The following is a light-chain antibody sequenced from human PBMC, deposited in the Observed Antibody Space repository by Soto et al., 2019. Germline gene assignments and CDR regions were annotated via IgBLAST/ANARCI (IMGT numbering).Light chain of an antibody. CDR1: SGHSSYA. Sequence: QLVLTQSPSASASLGASVKLTCTLSSGHSSYAIAWHQQQPEKGPRYLMKLNSDGSHSKGDGIPDRFSGSSSGAERYLTISSLQSEDEADYSCQTCGTGSWVFGGGTQLTVL. CDR2: LNSDGSH. J-gene: IGLJ3*02. V-gene: IGLV4-69*01. CDR3: QTCGTGSWV.